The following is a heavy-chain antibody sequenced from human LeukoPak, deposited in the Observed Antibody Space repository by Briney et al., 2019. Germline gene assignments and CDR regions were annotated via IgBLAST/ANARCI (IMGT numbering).Heavy chain of an antibody. J-gene: IGHJ3*02. CDR1: GFTFSSSG. CDR2: ISSSSSTI. CDR3: ARGPVPAAGFAFDI. V-gene: IGHV3-48*01. Sequence: GSLRLSCAASGFTFSSSGINWVRQAPGKGLEWVSYISSSSSTIYYADSVKGRFTISRDNAKNSLYLQMNSLRAEHTAVYYCARGPVPAAGFAFDIWGQGTMVTVSS. D-gene: IGHD2-2*01.